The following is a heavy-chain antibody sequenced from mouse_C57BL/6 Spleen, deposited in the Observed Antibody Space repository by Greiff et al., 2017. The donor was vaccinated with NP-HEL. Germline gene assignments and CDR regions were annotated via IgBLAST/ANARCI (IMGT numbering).Heavy chain of an antibody. CDR1: GYSFTGYY. Sequence: VQLKESGPELVKPGASVKISCKASGYSFTGYYMNWVKQSPEKSLEWIGEINPSTGGTTYNQKFKAKATLTVDKSSSTAYMQLKSLTSEDSAVYYCARHYYGSSYDYWGQGTPLTVSS. V-gene: IGHV1-42*01. D-gene: IGHD1-1*01. CDR3: ARHYYGSSYDY. J-gene: IGHJ2*01. CDR2: INPSTGGT.